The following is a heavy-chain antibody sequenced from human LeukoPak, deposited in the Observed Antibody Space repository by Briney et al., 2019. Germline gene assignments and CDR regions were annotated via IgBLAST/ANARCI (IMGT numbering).Heavy chain of an antibody. D-gene: IGHD2-2*01. Sequence: GGSLRLSCAVSGITLTNYGMSWVRQAPGKGLEWVAGISDSGGRTIYADSVKGRFTISRDNPKNTLYLQMNSLRAEDTAVYYCASDIVVAFDYWGQGTLVTVSS. CDR2: ISDSGGRT. CDR3: ASDIVVAFDY. CDR1: GITLTNYG. V-gene: IGHV3-23*01. J-gene: IGHJ4*02.